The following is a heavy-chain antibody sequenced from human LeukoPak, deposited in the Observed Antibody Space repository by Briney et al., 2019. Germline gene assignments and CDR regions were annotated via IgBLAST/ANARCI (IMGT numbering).Heavy chain of an antibody. Sequence: PSETLSLTCAVYGGSFSGYYWSWIRQPPGKGLEWIGEINHSGSTNYNPSLKSRVTISVDTSKNQFSLKLSSVTAADTAVYYCARGRPSLDVWGKGTTVTASS. CDR3: ARGRPSLDV. J-gene: IGHJ6*04. CDR1: GGSFSGYY. V-gene: IGHV4-34*01. CDR2: INHSGST.